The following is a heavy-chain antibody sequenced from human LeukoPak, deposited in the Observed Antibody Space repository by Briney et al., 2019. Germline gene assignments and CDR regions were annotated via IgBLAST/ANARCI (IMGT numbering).Heavy chain of an antibody. D-gene: IGHD3-22*01. J-gene: IGHJ4*02. CDR1: GYTFTSYG. CDR2: ISAYNGNT. V-gene: IGHV1-18*01. Sequence: ASVKVSCKASGYTFTSYGISWVQQAPGQGLEWMGWISAYNGNTNYAQKLQGRVTMTTDTSTSTAYMELRSLRSDDTAVYYCARDSLYYYDSSGYSLYWGQGTLVTVSS. CDR3: ARDSLYYYDSSGYSLY.